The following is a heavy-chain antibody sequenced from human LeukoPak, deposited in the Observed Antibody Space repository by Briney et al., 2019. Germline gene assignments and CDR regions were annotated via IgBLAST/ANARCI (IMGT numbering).Heavy chain of an antibody. CDR3: ARDRQHFKYNWFDP. J-gene: IGHJ5*02. Sequence: ASVKVSCKASGYIFTGYYMHWVRQAPGQGLEWMGWINPNSGGTNYAQKFQGRVTMTRDTSISTAYMELSRLRSDDTAVYYCARDRQHFKYNWFDPWGQGTLVTVSS. CDR2: INPNSGGT. CDR1: GYIFTGYY. D-gene: IGHD6-13*01. V-gene: IGHV1-2*02.